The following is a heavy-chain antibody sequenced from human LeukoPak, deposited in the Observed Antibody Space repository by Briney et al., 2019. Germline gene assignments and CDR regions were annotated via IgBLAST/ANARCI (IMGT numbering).Heavy chain of an antibody. D-gene: IGHD2/OR15-2a*01. CDR2: VIGSGSST. CDR3: AKDLSTWTSTYYFDY. Sequence: GGSLRLSCAASGFTFSSYAMSWVRQAPGKGLEWVSAVIGSGSSTYYADSVKGRFTISRDNSKNTLYLQMNSLRAEDTAVYYCAKDLSTWTSTYYFDYWGQGTLVTVSS. J-gene: IGHJ4*02. CDR1: GFTFSSYA. V-gene: IGHV3-23*01.